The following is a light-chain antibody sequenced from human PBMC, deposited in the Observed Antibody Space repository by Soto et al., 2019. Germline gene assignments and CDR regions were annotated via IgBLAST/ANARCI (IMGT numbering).Light chain of an antibody. Sequence: DIVMTQSPDSLAVSLGERASINCKSSQSVLYNSNNRNYLAWYQQKPGQPPKLLIYWASTRESGVPDRFSGSGSGTDFTLTISSLQAGDVAVYYCQQYYSPPPPFGPGTKVDIK. J-gene: IGKJ3*01. CDR1: QSVLYNSNNRNY. CDR2: WAS. CDR3: QQYYSPPPP. V-gene: IGKV4-1*01.